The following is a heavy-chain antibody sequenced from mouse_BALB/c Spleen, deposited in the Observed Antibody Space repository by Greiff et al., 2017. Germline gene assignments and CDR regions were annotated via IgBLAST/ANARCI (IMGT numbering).Heavy chain of an antibody. J-gene: IGHJ1*01. CDR2: IYPGDGDT. CDR1: GYAFSSSW. V-gene: IGHV1-82*01. CDR3: ARHYWYFDV. Sequence: VKLVESGPELVKPGASVKISCKASGYAFSSSWMNWVKQRPGQGLEWIGRIYPGDGDTNYNGKFKGKATLTADKSSSTAYMQLSSLTSVDSAVYFCARHYWYFDVWGAGTTVTVSS.